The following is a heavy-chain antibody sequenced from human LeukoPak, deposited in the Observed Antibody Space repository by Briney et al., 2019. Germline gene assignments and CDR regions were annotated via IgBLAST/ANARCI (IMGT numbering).Heavy chain of an antibody. CDR1: GGSTSSGGYY. Sequence: SQTLSLTCTVSGGSTSSGGYYWSWIRQPPGKGLEWIGYIYHSGSTYYNPSLKSRVTISVDRSKNQFSLKLSSVTAADTAVYYCARVPVVTIFGVVIKYFQHWGQGTLVTVSS. CDR2: IYHSGST. CDR3: ARVPVVTIFGVVIKYFQH. D-gene: IGHD3-3*01. J-gene: IGHJ1*01. V-gene: IGHV4-30-2*01.